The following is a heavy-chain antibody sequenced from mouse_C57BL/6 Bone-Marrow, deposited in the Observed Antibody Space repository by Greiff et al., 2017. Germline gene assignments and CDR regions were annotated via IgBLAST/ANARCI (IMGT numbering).Heavy chain of an antibody. CDR2: ISYDGSN. J-gene: IGHJ2*01. Sequence: ESGPGLVKPSQSLSLTCSVTGYSITSGYYWNWIRQFPGNKLEWMGYISYDGSNNYNPSLKNRISITRDTSKNQFFLKLNSVTTEDTATYYCARARFHSNYFDYWGQGTTLTVSS. D-gene: IGHD2-5*01. CDR1: GYSITSGYY. CDR3: ARARFHSNYFDY. V-gene: IGHV3-6*01.